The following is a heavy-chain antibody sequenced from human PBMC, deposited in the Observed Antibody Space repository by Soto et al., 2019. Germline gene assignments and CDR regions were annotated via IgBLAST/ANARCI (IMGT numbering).Heavy chain of an antibody. CDR2: ISSSSSTV. Sequence: EVQLVESGGGLEQPGGSLRLSCAASGFSFSTYSMNWVRQAPGKGLEWVSYISSSSSTVYHADSVKGRFTISRDNAKNSLYLQMNSLRDEDTAVYYCTRESTSTLGIVGAIYGDHWGQGTLVTVSS. CDR1: GFSFSTYS. D-gene: IGHD1-26*01. CDR3: TRESTSTLGIVGAIYGDH. V-gene: IGHV3-48*02. J-gene: IGHJ4*02.